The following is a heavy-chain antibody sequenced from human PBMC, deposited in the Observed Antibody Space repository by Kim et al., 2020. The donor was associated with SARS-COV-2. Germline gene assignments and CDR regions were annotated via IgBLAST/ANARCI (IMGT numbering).Heavy chain of an antibody. Sequence: GGSLRLSCAASGFTFSSYGMHWVRQAPGKGLEWVAVISYDGSNKYYADSVKGRFTISRDNSKNTLYLQMNSLRAEDTAVYYCAKDHDYSNYVLHYYYGMDVWGQGTTVTVSS. CDR2: ISYDGSNK. V-gene: IGHV3-30*18. J-gene: IGHJ6*02. CDR1: GFTFSSYG. D-gene: IGHD4-4*01. CDR3: AKDHDYSNYVLHYYYGMDV.